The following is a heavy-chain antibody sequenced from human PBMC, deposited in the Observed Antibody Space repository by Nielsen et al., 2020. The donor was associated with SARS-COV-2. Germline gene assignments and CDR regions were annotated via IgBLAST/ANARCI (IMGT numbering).Heavy chain of an antibody. Sequence: SSVKVSCKASGGTFSSYAISWVRQAPGQGLEWMGGIIPIFGTANYAQKFQGRVTITADESTSTAYMELSSLRSEDTAVYYCARGRVDTAMVMGDYWGQGTLVTVSS. J-gene: IGHJ4*02. D-gene: IGHD5-18*01. CDR2: IIPIFGTA. CDR1: GGTFSSYA. CDR3: ARGRVDTAMVMGDY. V-gene: IGHV1-69*13.